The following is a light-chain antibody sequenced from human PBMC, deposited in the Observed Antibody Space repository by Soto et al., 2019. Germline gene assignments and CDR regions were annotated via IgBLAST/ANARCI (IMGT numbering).Light chain of an antibody. CDR3: QQYGKSPWT. Sequence: EIVLTQSPGTLSLSPGERATLSCRASQSVSSSYLAWYQQKPGQAPRLLIYGASIRATGIPDRFSGSGSGTDFTLTISRLEPEDFAVYHCQQYGKSPWTFGQGTKVEIK. CDR1: QSVSSSY. J-gene: IGKJ1*01. V-gene: IGKV3-20*01. CDR2: GAS.